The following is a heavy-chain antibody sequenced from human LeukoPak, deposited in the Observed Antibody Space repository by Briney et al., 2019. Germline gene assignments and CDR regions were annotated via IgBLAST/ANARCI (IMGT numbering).Heavy chain of an antibody. D-gene: IGHD6-13*01. Sequence: ASVKVSCKASGYSFSHFAMHWVRQAPGQSLEWMGWINAGNGKTKYSQKFQGRAIITRDTSATTAYMDLSSLTSEDTAVYYCARSIWYTRQYYFDSWGQGTLVTVSS. V-gene: IGHV1-3*01. J-gene: IGHJ4*02. CDR2: INAGNGKT. CDR1: GYSFSHFA. CDR3: ARSIWYTRQYYFDS.